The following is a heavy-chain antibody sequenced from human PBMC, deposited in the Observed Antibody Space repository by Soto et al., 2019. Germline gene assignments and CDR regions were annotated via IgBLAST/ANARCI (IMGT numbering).Heavy chain of an antibody. J-gene: IGHJ4*02. D-gene: IGHD3-10*01. V-gene: IGHV5-51*01. CDR1: GYSFTSYW. CDR3: ARAQYYYGSGSYLVY. CDR2: IYPGDSDT. Sequence: GESLKISCKGSGYSFTSYWIGWGRQMPGKGLEWMGIIYPGDSDTRYSPSFQGQVTISADKSISTAYLQWSSLKASDTAMYYCARAQYYYGSGSYLVYWGQGTLVTVSS.